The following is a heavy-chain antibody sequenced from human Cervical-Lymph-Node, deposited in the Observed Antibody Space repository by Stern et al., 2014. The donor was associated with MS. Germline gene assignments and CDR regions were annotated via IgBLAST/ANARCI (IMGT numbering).Heavy chain of an antibody. Sequence: VQLVESGGGVVQPGRSLRLSCAGSGLTFSSYGMHWVRQAPGQGLEREALIWYDGSNKYYADSVKGRFTISRDNSKNTLYLQMNSLRAEDTAVYYCARDAMYSGSYPDYWGRGTLVTVSS. CDR2: IWYDGSNK. CDR3: ARDAMYSGSYPDY. V-gene: IGHV3-33*01. CDR1: GLTFSSYG. J-gene: IGHJ4*02. D-gene: IGHD1-26*01.